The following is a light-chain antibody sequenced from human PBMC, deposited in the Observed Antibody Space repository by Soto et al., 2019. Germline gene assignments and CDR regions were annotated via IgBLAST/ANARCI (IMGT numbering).Light chain of an antibody. CDR1: ELGDKF. V-gene: IGLV3-1*01. J-gene: IGLJ2*01. CDR3: QVWDSGTVV. Sequence: SYELTQPTSVSVSPGQTASIPCSGDELGDKFVCWYQQKPGQSPILVIYQDTKRPSGIPERFSGSNSGNTATLTISGTQAMDESDYYCQVWDSGTVVFGGGTKLTVL. CDR2: QDT.